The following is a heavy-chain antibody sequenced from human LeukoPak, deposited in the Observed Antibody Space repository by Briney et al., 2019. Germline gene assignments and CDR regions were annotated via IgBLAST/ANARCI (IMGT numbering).Heavy chain of an antibody. Sequence: ASVKVSCKASGYTFTSYGISWVRQAPGQGLEWMGWISAYNGNTNYAQKLQGRVTMTTDTSTSTAYMELRSLRSDDTAVYHCARDSPSVSYMDVWGKGTTVTVSS. CDR1: GYTFTSYG. V-gene: IGHV1-18*01. J-gene: IGHJ6*03. CDR2: ISAYNGNT. CDR3: ARDSPSVSYMDV. D-gene: IGHD3-22*01.